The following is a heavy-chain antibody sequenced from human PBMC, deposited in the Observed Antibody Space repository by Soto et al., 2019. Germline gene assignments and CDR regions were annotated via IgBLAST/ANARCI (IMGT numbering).Heavy chain of an antibody. Sequence: QVQLQESGPGLVKPSGTLSLTCAVSSGSISSSNWWSWVRQPPGKGLEWIGEIYHSGSTNYNPSLKSRVTLSVDKSKNQFALKLSSVTAADTAVYYCARGRRLRDAFDIWGQGTMVTVSS. V-gene: IGHV4-4*02. D-gene: IGHD4-17*01. CDR1: SGSISSSNW. CDR3: ARGRRLRDAFDI. CDR2: IYHSGST. J-gene: IGHJ3*02.